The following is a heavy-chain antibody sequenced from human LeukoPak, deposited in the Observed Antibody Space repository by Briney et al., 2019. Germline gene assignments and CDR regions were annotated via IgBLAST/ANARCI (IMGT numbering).Heavy chain of an antibody. V-gene: IGHV5-51*01. J-gene: IGHJ5*02. CDR3: ARYLTYILTGSNWFDP. D-gene: IGHD3-9*01. CDR2: IYPGDSDT. Sequence: GESLKISRKGSGYSFTSYWIGWVRQMPGKGLEWMGIIYPGDSDTRYSPSFQGQVTISADKSISTAYLQWSSLKASDTAMYYCARYLTYILTGSNWFDPWGQGTLVSVSS. CDR1: GYSFTSYW.